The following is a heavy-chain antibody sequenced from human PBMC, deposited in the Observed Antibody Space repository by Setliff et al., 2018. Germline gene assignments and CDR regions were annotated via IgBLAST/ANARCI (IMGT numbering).Heavy chain of an antibody. CDR1: GFTFSSYW. J-gene: IGHJ4*02. CDR2: ISSSSSTI. D-gene: IGHD3-10*01. V-gene: IGHV3-48*01. Sequence: LRLSCAASGFTFSSYWMSWVRQAPGKGLEWVSDISSSSSTIYYADSVKGRFTISRDNAKNSLYLQMNSLRAEDTAVYYCARGGSPYYFDFWGQGTLVTVSS. CDR3: ARGGSPYYFDF.